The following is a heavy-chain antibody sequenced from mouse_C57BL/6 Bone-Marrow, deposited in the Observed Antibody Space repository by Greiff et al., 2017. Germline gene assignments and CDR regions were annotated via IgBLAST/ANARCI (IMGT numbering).Heavy chain of an antibody. CDR1: GYTFTSYW. D-gene: IGHD2-2*01. Sequence: VQLQQSGAELVKPGASVKLSCKASGYTFTSYWMHWVQQRPGRGLEWIGRIDPNSGGPKYNEKFTSKATLTVDKPSSTAYMQLSSLTSDDSAVYYCARPYGYDVPYYAMDYWGQGTSGTVSS. J-gene: IGHJ4*01. V-gene: IGHV1-72*01. CDR3: ARPYGYDVPYYAMDY. CDR2: IDPNSGGP.